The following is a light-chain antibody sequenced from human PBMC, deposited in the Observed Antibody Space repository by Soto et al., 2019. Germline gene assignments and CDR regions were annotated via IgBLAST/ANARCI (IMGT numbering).Light chain of an antibody. CDR3: QQYGSSPT. V-gene: IGKV3-20*01. J-gene: IGKJ1*01. Sequence: EIVLTQSPATLSLSPGERAAVSCRASQSISSRYLAWYQQKPGQAPRLLMYGVSSRASGIPDRFSGSGSGTDFTLSISRLEPEDFAVYYCQQYGSSPTFGQGTKVDIK. CDR2: GVS. CDR1: QSISSRY.